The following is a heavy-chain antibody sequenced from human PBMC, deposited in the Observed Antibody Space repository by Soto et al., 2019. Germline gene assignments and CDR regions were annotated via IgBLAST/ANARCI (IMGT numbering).Heavy chain of an antibody. D-gene: IGHD3-3*01. Sequence: GSLRLSCAASGFSFSSFAVSWVRQAPGKGLEWVSTISGGGGSAYYADSAKGRFTISRDNSKNTLYLQMNSLRAEDTAVYYCAKDNVFGGAYCFDPGGQGSPVTVS. CDR1: GFSFSSFA. V-gene: IGHV3-23*01. CDR3: AKDNVFGGAYCFDP. J-gene: IGHJ5*02. CDR2: ISGGGGSA.